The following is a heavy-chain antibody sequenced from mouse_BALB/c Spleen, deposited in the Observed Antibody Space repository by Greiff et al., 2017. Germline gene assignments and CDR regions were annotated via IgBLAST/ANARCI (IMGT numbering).Heavy chain of an antibody. J-gene: IGHJ1*01. CDR3: ARESDYYGSSYGYFDV. D-gene: IGHD1-1*01. CDR1: GYTFTDYW. Sequence: VKLQQPGAELVMPGASVKMSCKASGYTFTDYWMHWVKQRPGQGLEWIGAIDTSDSYTSYNQKFKGKATLTVDESSSTAYMQLSSLTSEDSAVYYCARESDYYGSSYGYFDVWGAGTTVTVSS. V-gene: IGHV1-69*01. CDR2: IDTSDSYT.